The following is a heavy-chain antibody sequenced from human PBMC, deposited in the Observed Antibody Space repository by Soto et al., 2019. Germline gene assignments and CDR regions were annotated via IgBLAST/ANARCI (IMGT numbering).Heavy chain of an antibody. CDR1: GFAFKSYG. CDR2: ISNDATKK. D-gene: IGHD4-4*01. V-gene: IGHV3-30*18. Sequence: QVQLVESGGGGVQPGRSLKLTCAASGFAFKSYGMHWVRQAPGRGLEWVAAISNDATKKYYADSLKGRFTISRDNSKNTLYLQMNSLRADDTAVYYCAKDRGLNDYSNDHFNHWGQGILVTVSS. CDR3: AKDRGLNDYSNDHFNH. J-gene: IGHJ4*02.